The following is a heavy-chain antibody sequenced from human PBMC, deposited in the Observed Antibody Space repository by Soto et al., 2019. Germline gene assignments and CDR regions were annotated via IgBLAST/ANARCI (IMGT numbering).Heavy chain of an antibody. CDR1: GFTFTSYA. Sequence: QVQLVQSGAEVKKPGASVKVSCKASGFTFTSYAISWVRQAPGQGLEWMGWISAYNDNTNYAQKLQGRVTMTTDTSTRTGYMELRSRRSDDTAVYYCAGGWFGEFVSYFDYWGQGTLVTVSS. CDR3: AGGWFGEFVSYFDY. V-gene: IGHV1-18*01. CDR2: ISAYNDNT. D-gene: IGHD3-10*01. J-gene: IGHJ4*02.